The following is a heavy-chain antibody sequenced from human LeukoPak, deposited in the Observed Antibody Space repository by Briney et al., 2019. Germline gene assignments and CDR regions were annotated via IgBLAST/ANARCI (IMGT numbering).Heavy chain of an antibody. CDR1: GFSFSSYS. D-gene: IGHD2-2*01. Sequence: PGGSLRLSCAASGFSFSSYSMNWVRQAPGKGLEWVSSISSSSSYIYYADSLKGRFTVSRDNAKNSLFLQMNSLRAEDTAVYYCAKLYCSSTSREKLRLGFDYWGQGTLVTVSS. V-gene: IGHV3-21*04. J-gene: IGHJ4*02. CDR3: AKLYCSSTSREKLRLGFDY. CDR2: ISSSSSYI.